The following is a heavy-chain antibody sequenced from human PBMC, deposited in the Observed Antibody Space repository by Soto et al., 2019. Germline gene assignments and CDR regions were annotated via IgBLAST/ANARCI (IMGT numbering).Heavy chain of an antibody. CDR3: ARGYCSGGSCYLDY. V-gene: IGHV4-30-2*01. CDR1: GGSISSGGYS. J-gene: IGHJ4*02. CDR2: IYHSGST. Sequence: QLQLQESGSGLVKPSQTLSLTCAVSGGSISSGGYSWSWIRQPPGKGLEWIGYIYHSGSTYYNPSPKDRVTLSVDMAKNQVSLKLSSVTAADTAVYYCARGYCSGGSCYLDYWGQGTLVTVSS. D-gene: IGHD2-15*01.